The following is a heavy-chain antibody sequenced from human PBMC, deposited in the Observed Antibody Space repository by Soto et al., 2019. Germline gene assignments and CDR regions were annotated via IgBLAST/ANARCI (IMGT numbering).Heavy chain of an antibody. CDR2: IYHSGST. CDR3: ARGSGGYYYDSSGYYHFDY. CDR1: GGSISSSNW. V-gene: IGHV4-4*02. J-gene: IGHJ4*02. Sequence: SETLSLTCAVSGGSISSSNWWSWVRQPPGKGLEWIGEIYHSGSTNYNPSLKSRVAISVDKSKNQFSLKLSSVTAADTAVYYCARGSGGYYYDSSGYYHFDYWGQGTLVTVSS. D-gene: IGHD3-22*01.